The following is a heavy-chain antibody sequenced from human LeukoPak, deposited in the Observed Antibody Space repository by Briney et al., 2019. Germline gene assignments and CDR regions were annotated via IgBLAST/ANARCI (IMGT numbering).Heavy chain of an antibody. Sequence: GESLKISCKCSGYSFTSYWVGWVRQMPGKGLEWMGIIYTGDSHTRYSPSFQGQVTISADKSISTAYLQWSSLKASDIAMYYCARQGIAVADNYYYYGMDVWGQGTTVTVSS. CDR3: ARQGIAVADNYYYYGMDV. CDR2: IYTGDSHT. D-gene: IGHD6-19*01. CDR1: GYSFTSYW. J-gene: IGHJ6*02. V-gene: IGHV5-51*01.